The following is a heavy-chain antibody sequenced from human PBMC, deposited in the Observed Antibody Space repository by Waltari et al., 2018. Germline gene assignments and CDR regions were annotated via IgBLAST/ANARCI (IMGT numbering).Heavy chain of an antibody. D-gene: IGHD3-22*01. CDR2: IYTSGST. Sequence: QVQLQESGPGLVKPSETLSLTCTVSGGSISSYYWSWIRQPAGKGLEWIGRIYTSGSTNYNPTLKSRVTRSVDTSKNQFSLKLSSVTAADTAVYYCARDRITMIVVASLDAFDIWGQGTMVTVSS. CDR1: GGSISSYY. V-gene: IGHV4-4*07. J-gene: IGHJ3*02. CDR3: ARDRITMIVVASLDAFDI.